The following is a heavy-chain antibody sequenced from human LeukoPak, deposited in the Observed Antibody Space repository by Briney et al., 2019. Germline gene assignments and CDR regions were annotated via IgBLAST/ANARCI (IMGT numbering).Heavy chain of an antibody. Sequence: GGSLRLSCAASGYTVSSNYMSWVRQAPGKGLEWVSVIYSGGSTYYADSVKGQFTISRHNSKNTLYLQMNSLRAADTAVYYCAGGSGYYFDYWGQGTLVTVSS. CDR1: GYTVSSNY. J-gene: IGHJ4*02. V-gene: IGHV3-53*01. D-gene: IGHD3-22*01. CDR3: AGGSGYYFDY. CDR2: IYSGGST.